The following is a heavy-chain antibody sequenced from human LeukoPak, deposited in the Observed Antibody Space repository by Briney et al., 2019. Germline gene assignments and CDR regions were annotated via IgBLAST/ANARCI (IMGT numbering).Heavy chain of an antibody. CDR1: GASISSHY. V-gene: IGHV4-59*11. Sequence: PSETLSLTCTVSGASISSHYWSWIRQSPGKGLEWIGYISYSGSTVYNPSLKSRVTLSVDTSKNQISLRLSSVTAADTAVYYCTRDGGVAVTPLDFDLWGQGTLVTVSS. J-gene: IGHJ4*02. CDR2: ISYSGST. D-gene: IGHD6-19*01. CDR3: TRDGGVAVTPLDFDL.